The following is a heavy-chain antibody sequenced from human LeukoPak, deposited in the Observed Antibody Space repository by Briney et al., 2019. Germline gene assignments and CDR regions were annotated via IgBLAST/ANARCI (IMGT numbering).Heavy chain of an antibody. Sequence: GGSLRLSCAASGFTFDDYAMPWVRQAPGKGLEWVSGISWNSGSIGYADSVKGRFTISRDNAKNSLYLQMNSLRAEDTALYYCAKVDCSSTSCPGYYMDVWGKGTTVTVSS. CDR2: ISWNSGSI. D-gene: IGHD2-2*01. J-gene: IGHJ6*03. CDR3: AKVDCSSTSCPGYYMDV. CDR1: GFTFDDYA. V-gene: IGHV3-9*01.